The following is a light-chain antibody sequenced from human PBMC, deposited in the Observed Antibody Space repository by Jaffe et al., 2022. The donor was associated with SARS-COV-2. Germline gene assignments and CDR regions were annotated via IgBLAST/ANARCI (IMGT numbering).Light chain of an antibody. CDR2: DVS. V-gene: IGLV2-14*03. CDR1: SSDVGGHNY. CDR3: SSYTSSSTLV. J-gene: IGLJ2*01. Sequence: QSALTQPASVSGSPGQSITISCTGTSSDVGGHNYVSWYQQHPGKAPELMIYDVSNRPSGVSNRFSGSKSGNTASLTISGLQTEDEADYYCSSYTSSSTLVFGGGTKVTVL.